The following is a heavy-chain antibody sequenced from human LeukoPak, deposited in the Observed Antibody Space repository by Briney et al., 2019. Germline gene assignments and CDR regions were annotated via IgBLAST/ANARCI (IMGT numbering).Heavy chain of an antibody. V-gene: IGHV4-34*01. J-gene: IGHJ4*02. D-gene: IGHD2-15*01. CDR3: ARSVCSGGSCYLFDY. CDR2: INHSGST. Sequence: SETLSLTCAVYGGSFSGYYWSWIRQPPGKGLEWIGEINHSGSTNYNPPLNSRVTISVDTSKNQFSLKLSSVTAADTAVYYCARSVCSGGSCYLFDYWGQGTLVTVSS. CDR1: GGSFSGYY.